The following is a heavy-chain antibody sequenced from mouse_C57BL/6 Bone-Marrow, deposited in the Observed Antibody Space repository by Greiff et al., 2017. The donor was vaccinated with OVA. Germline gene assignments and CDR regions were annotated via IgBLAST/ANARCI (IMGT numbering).Heavy chain of an antibody. CDR3: ARDPTGTIDY. J-gene: IGHJ2*01. D-gene: IGHD4-1*01. Sequence: VMLVESGAELVRPGASVKLSCKASGYTFTDYYINWVKQRPGQGLEWIARIYPGSGNTYYNEKFKGKATLTAEKSSSTAYMQLSSLTSEDSAVYFCARDPTGTIDYWGQGTTLTVSS. CDR2: IYPGSGNT. CDR1: GYTFTDYY. V-gene: IGHV1-76*01.